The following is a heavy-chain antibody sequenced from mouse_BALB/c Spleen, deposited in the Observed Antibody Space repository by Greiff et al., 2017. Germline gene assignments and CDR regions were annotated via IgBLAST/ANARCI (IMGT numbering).Heavy chain of an antibody. Sequence: EVKLVESGGGLVKPGGSLKLSCAASGFTFSSYAMSWVRQSPEKRLEWVAEISSGGSYTYYPDTVTGRFTISRDNAKNTLYLEMSSLRSEDTAMYYCASEITTAFAYWGQGTLVTVSA. V-gene: IGHV5-9-4*01. CDR3: ASEITTAFAY. D-gene: IGHD1-2*01. CDR2: ISSGGSYT. J-gene: IGHJ3*01. CDR1: GFTFSSYA.